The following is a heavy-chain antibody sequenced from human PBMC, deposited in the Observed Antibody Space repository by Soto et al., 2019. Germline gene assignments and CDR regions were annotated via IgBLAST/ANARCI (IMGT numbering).Heavy chain of an antibody. V-gene: IGHV3-33*01. CDR2: IWFDGRDT. CDR3: VRNTYHYLDY. D-gene: IGHD3-10*01. CDR1: GFTFSGNG. J-gene: IGHJ4*02. Sequence: PGGSLRLSCAASGFTFSGNGMHWVRQAPGKGLEWVAMIWFDGRDTNFVDSVKGRFTVSRDNSKNTLYLQMNSLRAEDTAVYYCVRNTYHYLDYWGQGTLVTVSS.